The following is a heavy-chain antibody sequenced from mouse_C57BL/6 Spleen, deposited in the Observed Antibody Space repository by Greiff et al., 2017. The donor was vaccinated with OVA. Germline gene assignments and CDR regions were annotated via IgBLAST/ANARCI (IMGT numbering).Heavy chain of an antibody. J-gene: IGHJ2*01. V-gene: IGHV3-6*01. CDR1: GYSITSGYY. CDR2: ISYDGSN. CDR3: ARERDDYDGFDY. Sequence: ESGPGLVKPSQSLSLTCSVTGYSITSGYYWNWIRQFPGNKREWMGYISYDGSNNYNPSLKNRISITRDTSKNQFFLKLNSVTTEDTATYYCARERDDYDGFDYWGQGTTLTVSS. D-gene: IGHD2-4*01.